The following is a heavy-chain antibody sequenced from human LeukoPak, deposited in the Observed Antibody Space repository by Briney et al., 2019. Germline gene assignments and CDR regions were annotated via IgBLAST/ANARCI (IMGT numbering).Heavy chain of an antibody. CDR1: GFTFSSYA. V-gene: IGHV3-23*01. Sequence: GGSLRLSCAASGFTFSSYAMSWVRQAPGKGLEWVSAISGSGGSTYYADSVKGRFTISRDNSKNTLYLQMNSLRAEDTAVYYCAKTKGLYSGSYGVDYWGQGTLVTVSS. D-gene: IGHD1-26*01. J-gene: IGHJ4*02. CDR2: ISGSGGST. CDR3: AKTKGLYSGSYGVDY.